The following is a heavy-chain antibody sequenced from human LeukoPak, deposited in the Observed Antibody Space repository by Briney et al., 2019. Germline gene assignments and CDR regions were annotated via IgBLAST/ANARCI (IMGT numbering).Heavy chain of an antibody. D-gene: IGHD6-19*01. CDR3: ARAYSSGWYQLDY. Sequence: SETLSLTCAVYGGSFSGYYWSWIRQPPGKGLEWIGEINHSGSTNYNPSLKSRVTISVDTSKNQFSLKLSSVTAADTAVYYCARAYSSGWYQLDYWGQGTLVTVSP. V-gene: IGHV4-34*01. CDR2: INHSGST. J-gene: IGHJ4*02. CDR1: GGSFSGYY.